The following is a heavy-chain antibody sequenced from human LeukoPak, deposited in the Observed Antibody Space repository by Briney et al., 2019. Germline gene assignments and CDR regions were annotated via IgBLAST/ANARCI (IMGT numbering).Heavy chain of an antibody. Sequence: GASVKISCKASGYTFTDYYMYWVRQAPGQGPECMGVIHPSGGSTTYAQKFQGRVTLTKDTATSTVYIELSSLRSDDTVVYYCARMAMDPAMVTNFFDLWGQGTLLTVS. CDR3: ARMAMDPAMVTNFFDL. D-gene: IGHD5-18*01. CDR1: GYTFTDYY. J-gene: IGHJ4*02. CDR2: IHPSGGST. V-gene: IGHV1-46*01.